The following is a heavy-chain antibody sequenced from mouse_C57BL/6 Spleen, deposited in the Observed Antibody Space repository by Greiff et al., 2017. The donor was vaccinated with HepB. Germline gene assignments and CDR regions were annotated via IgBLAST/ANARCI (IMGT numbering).Heavy chain of an antibody. V-gene: IGHV1-76*01. CDR2: IYPGSGNT. D-gene: IGHD2-10*02. CDR3: AREASIALSWYFDV. J-gene: IGHJ1*03. CDR1: GYTFTDYY. Sequence: VQLQQSGAELVRPGASVKLSCKASGYTFTDYYINWVKQRPGQGLEWIARIYPGSGNTYYNEKFKGKATLTAEKSSSTAYMQLSSLTSEDSAVYFCAREASIALSWYFDVWGTGTTVTVSS.